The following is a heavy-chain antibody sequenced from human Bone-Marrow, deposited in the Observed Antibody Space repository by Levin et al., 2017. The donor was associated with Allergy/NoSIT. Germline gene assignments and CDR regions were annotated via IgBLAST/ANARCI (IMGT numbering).Heavy chain of an antibody. CDR3: TKPFPYGTTWFGGIDS. CDR2: IRVSASSA. D-gene: IGHD3-10*01. Sequence: ETLSLTCAASGFTFSTSVMSWVRQAPGKGLEWVSAIRVSASSAHYASSVQGRFAISSDISQNTLYLPMNSLRDEDTAVYYCTKPFPYGTTWFGGIDSWGQGTLVTVSS. V-gene: IGHV3-23*01. CDR1: GFTFSTSV. J-gene: IGHJ4*02.